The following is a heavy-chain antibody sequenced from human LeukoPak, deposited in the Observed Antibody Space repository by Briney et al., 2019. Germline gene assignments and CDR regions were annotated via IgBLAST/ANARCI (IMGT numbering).Heavy chain of an antibody. CDR3: SREDY. CDR2: INPNSGGT. Sequence: ASVKVSCKASGYTFTGYYLHWVRQAPGQGLEWVGWINPNSGGTNYAQKFQGRVTMTRDTSFTTVYMELRRLRSDDTAVYYCSREDYWGQGTLVTVSS. CDR1: GYTFTGYY. V-gene: IGHV1-2*02. J-gene: IGHJ4*02.